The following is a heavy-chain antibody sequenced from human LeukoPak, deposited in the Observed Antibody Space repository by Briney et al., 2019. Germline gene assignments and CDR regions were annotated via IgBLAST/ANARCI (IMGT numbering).Heavy chain of an antibody. CDR3: ARGDVKWELPDY. D-gene: IGHD1-26*01. Sequence: SETLSLTCTVSGGSISSYYWSWIRQPPGKGLEWIGCIYYSGSTNYNPSLKSRVTISVDTSKNQFSLKLSSVTAADTAVYYCARGDVKWELPDYWGQGTLVTVSS. J-gene: IGHJ4*02. CDR2: IYYSGST. CDR1: GGSISSYY. V-gene: IGHV4-59*01.